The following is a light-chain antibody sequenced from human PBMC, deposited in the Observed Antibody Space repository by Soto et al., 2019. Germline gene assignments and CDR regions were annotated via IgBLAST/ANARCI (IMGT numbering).Light chain of an antibody. Sequence: DIQMTQSPSTLSASIGDRVTITCRASQNINVWLAWYQQKPGKAPKFLIYQASTVQSGVPSRLSGSGSGTEFTLTISSLQPDDFATYYCQQHEAYPRTFGQGTKVEIK. V-gene: IGKV1-5*03. CDR1: QNINVW. CDR2: QAS. CDR3: QQHEAYPRT. J-gene: IGKJ1*01.